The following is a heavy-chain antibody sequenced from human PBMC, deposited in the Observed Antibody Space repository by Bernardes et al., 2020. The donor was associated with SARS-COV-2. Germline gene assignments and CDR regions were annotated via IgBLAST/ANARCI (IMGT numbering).Heavy chain of an antibody. CDR1: GGSFSGYY. CDR3: ARRRITIFGVVTSFDY. D-gene: IGHD3-3*01. V-gene: IGHV4-34*01. Sequence: SEPLSLTCAVYGGSFSGYYWSWIRQPPGKGLEWIGEINHSGSTNYNPSLKSRVTISVDTSKNQFSLKLSSVTAADTAVYYCARRRITIFGVVTSFDYWGQGTLVTVSS. CDR2: INHSGST. J-gene: IGHJ4*02.